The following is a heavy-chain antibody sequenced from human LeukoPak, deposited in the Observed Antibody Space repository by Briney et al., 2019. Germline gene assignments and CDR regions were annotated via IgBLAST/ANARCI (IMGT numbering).Heavy chain of an antibody. J-gene: IGHJ4*02. CDR3: ASGAAAGL. D-gene: IGHD6-13*01. CDR2: IYHSGST. Sequence: SETLSLTCAVYGESFSGYYWSWVRQPPGKGLEWIGEIYHSGSTNYNPSLKSRVTISVDKSKNQFSLKLSSVTAADTAVYYCASGAAAGLWGQGTLVTVSS. V-gene: IGHV4-34*01. CDR1: GESFSGYY.